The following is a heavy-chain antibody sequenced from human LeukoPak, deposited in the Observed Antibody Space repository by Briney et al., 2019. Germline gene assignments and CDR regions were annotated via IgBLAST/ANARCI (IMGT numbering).Heavy chain of an antibody. CDR3: AKAPLYYYDTGGFFGAFDI. V-gene: IGHV3-23*01. CDR2: ISGSGGST. Sequence: GGSLRLSCAASGFIFSSYGMSWVRQAPGKGLEWVSAISGSGGSTYYADSVKGRFTISRDNSKNTLYLQMNSLRAEDTAVYYCAKAPLYYYDTGGFFGAFDIWGQGTMVTVSS. D-gene: IGHD3-22*01. J-gene: IGHJ3*02. CDR1: GFIFSSYG.